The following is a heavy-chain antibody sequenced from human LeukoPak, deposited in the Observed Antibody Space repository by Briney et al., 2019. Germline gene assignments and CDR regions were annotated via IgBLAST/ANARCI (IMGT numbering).Heavy chain of an antibody. V-gene: IGHV3-23*01. J-gene: IGHJ4*02. CDR3: AKDGPLVGPYYFDY. CDR2: ISGSGVST. CDR1: GFTFSSYA. Sequence: GGSLRLSCAASGFTFSSYAMHWVRQAPGKGLEWVSAISGSGVSTYYADSVKGRFTISRDNSKNMLYLQMNSLRAEDTAVYYCAKDGPLVGPYYFDYWGQGTLVTVSS. D-gene: IGHD1-26*01.